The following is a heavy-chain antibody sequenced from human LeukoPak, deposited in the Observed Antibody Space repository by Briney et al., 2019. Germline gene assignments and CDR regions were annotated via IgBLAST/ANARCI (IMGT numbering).Heavy chain of an antibody. Sequence: SVKVSCKASGGTFSSYTISWVRQAPGQGLEWMGRIIPILGIANYAQKFQGRVTITRNTSISTAYMELSSLRSEDTAVYYCARGRGRRITIFGVVAIDAFDIWGQGTMVTVSS. V-gene: IGHV1-69*02. J-gene: IGHJ3*02. CDR1: GGTFSSYT. CDR2: IIPILGIA. CDR3: ARGRGRRITIFGVVAIDAFDI. D-gene: IGHD3-3*01.